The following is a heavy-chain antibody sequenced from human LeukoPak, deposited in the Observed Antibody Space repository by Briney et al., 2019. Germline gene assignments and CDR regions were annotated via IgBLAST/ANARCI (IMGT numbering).Heavy chain of an antibody. CDR2: INSDGSST. CDR3: ARGGTYSYSYLHY. CDR1: GFSFSNYW. Sequence: GGSLRLSCAASGFSFSNYWMHWVRQAPGKGLAWVSRINSDGSSTTYADSVKGRFTISRDNVKNTLYLQMNSQRVEDTAVYYCARGGTYSYSYLHYWGQGTLVTVSS. V-gene: IGHV3-74*01. D-gene: IGHD5-18*01. J-gene: IGHJ4*02.